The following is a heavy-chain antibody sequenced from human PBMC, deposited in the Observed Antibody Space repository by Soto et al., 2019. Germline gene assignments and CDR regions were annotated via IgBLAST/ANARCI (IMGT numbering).Heavy chain of an antibody. V-gene: IGHV1-69*13. CDR3: ERGRRIASAGIYYYYYGMDV. J-gene: IGHJ6*02. Sequence: GASVKVSCKASGGTFSSYSISWVRQAPGQGLEWMGGIIPIFGTANYAQKFQGRVTITADESTSTAYMELSSLRSEDTAVYYCERGRRIASAGIYYYYYGMDVWGQGTTVTVSS. D-gene: IGHD6-13*01. CDR1: GGTFSSYS. CDR2: IIPIFGTA.